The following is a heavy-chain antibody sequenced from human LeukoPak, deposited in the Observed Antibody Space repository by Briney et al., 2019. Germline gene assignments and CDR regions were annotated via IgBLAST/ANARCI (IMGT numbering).Heavy chain of an antibody. Sequence: GRSLRLSCGASGFTFSSCGMHWVRQAPGKGLEWVASLSSDGRNENYADSVKGRFAISRDNSENTLFLQMNSLRAEDTAVYHCAKAFVYDSSGYYYYLDYWGQGTLVTVSS. J-gene: IGHJ4*02. D-gene: IGHD3-22*01. CDR1: GFTFSSCG. CDR2: LSSDGRNE. CDR3: AKAFVYDSSGYYYYLDY. V-gene: IGHV3-30*18.